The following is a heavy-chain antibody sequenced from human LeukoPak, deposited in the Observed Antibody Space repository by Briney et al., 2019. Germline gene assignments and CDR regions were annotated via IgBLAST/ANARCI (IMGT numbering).Heavy chain of an antibody. D-gene: IGHD3-10*01. V-gene: IGHV3-66*01. CDR2: IYSGGST. Sequence: AGGSLRLSCEASGFTVSSNYMSWVRQAPGKGLEWVSVIYSGGSTYYADSVKGRFTISRDNSKNTLYLQMNSLRAEDTAVYYCARGRGGVAFDIWGQGTMVTVSS. J-gene: IGHJ3*02. CDR3: ARGRGGVAFDI. CDR1: GFTVSSNY.